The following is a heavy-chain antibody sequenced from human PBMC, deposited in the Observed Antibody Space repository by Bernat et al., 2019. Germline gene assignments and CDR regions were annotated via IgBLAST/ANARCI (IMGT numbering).Heavy chain of an antibody. CDR1: GFSLSTSGVG. J-gene: IGHJ5*02. D-gene: IGHD6-13*01. V-gene: IGHV2-5*02. CDR3: AHRPKQKPPPPFDP. CDR2: IYWDDDK. Sequence: QITLKESGPTLVKPTQTLTLTCTFSGFSLSTSGVGVGWIRQPPGKALEWLALIYWDDDKRYSPSLKSRLTITKDTSKNQVVLTMTNMDPVDTATYYCAHRPKQKPPPPFDPWGQGTLVTVSS.